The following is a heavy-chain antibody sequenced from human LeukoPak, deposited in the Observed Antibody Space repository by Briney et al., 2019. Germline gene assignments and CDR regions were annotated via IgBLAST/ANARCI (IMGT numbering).Heavy chain of an antibody. CDR2: IRYDGSNE. CDR3: APAIAAAGIATLDY. D-gene: IGHD6-13*01. V-gene: IGHV3-30*02. Sequence: HPGGSLRLSCAASGFTFSSAWMSWVRQAPGKGLEWVAFIRYDGSNEYYAYSVKGRFTISRDNSKNTLYLQMNSLRAEDTAVYYCAPAIAAAGIATLDYWGQGTLVTVSS. J-gene: IGHJ4*02. CDR1: GFTFSSAW.